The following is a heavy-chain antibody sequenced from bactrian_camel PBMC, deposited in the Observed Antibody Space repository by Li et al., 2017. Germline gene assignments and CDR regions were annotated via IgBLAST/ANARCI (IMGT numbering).Heavy chain of an antibody. CDR1: GYSASFRYMGWFRLLR. CDR3: APCATGYIHLMSSDYFLNHPLLAEG. Sequence: VQLVESGGGSVQAGGSLRLSCVVSGYSASFRYMGWFRLLRMGWFRQAPGKERQGVAAIDSDGTTTYADAVEGRFTISKDDAKNTLYPQMNNLKPEDTAMYYCAPCATGYIHLMSSDYFLNHPLLAEGWGHGTQVTVS. D-gene: IGHD2*01. CDR2: IDSDGTT. J-gene: IGHJ4*01. V-gene: IGHV3S53*01.